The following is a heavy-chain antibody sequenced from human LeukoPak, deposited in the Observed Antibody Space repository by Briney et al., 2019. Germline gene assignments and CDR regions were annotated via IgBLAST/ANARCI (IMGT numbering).Heavy chain of an antibody. J-gene: IGHJ4*02. V-gene: IGHV1-2*02. CDR3: ARARGGLRYFDWLFFD. Sequence: GASVKVSCKASGYTFTGYYMHWVRQAPGQGLEWMGWINPNSGGTNYAQKFQGRVTMTRDTSISTAYTELSRLRSDDTAVYYCARARGGLRYFDWLFFDWGQGTLVTVSS. CDR2: INPNSGGT. CDR1: GYTFTGYY. D-gene: IGHD3-9*01.